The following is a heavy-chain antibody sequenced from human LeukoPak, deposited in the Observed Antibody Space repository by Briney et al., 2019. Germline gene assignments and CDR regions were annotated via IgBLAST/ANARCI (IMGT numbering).Heavy chain of an antibody. CDR2: ISYDGSKK. Sequence: SLTLSCPASGFTFSRYVMHWVRQAPGKGLEGVGVISYDGSKKYYLGSVKGRFTLSRHNSKKTLYLQMNSLTAKDTYVYYLAKNDKGDENYWGQGTLVTVSS. CDR3: AKNDKGDENY. CDR1: GFTFSRYV. J-gene: IGHJ4*02. V-gene: IGHV3-30*18. D-gene: IGHD4-17*01.